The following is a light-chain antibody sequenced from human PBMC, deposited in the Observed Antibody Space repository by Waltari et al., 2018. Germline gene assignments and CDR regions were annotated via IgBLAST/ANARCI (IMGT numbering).Light chain of an antibody. CDR2: GAS. CDR3: QQYNDWPKT. J-gene: IGKJ1*01. CDR1: QSISTN. Sequence: EIVMTQSPTTLSASPGERVTLSCRASQSISTNLAWYQQKFGQAHRLLIYGASTTATGIPARFSGRGSGTEFTLTISSLQSEDFAVYYCQQYNDWPKTFGQGTTVEI. V-gene: IGKV3-15*01.